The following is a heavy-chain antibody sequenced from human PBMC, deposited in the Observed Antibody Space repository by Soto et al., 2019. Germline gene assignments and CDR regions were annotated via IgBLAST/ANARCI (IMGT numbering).Heavy chain of an antibody. Sequence: GASVKVSCKASGYTFTSYGISWVRQAPGQRLEWMGWINACNGNTNYAQKFQGRVTITRDTSASTAYMELSSLRSEDTAVYYCARDLKLWFGELHGMDVWGQGATVTVSS. D-gene: IGHD3-10*01. J-gene: IGHJ6*02. CDR2: INACNGNT. CDR3: ARDLKLWFGELHGMDV. V-gene: IGHV1-18*04. CDR1: GYTFTSYG.